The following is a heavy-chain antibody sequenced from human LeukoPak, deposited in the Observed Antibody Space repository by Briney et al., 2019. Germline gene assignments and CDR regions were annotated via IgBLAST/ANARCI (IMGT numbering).Heavy chain of an antibody. Sequence: PGGSLRLSCAASGFTFNNYWMYWVRQAPGKGLVYVSRVDNDGSGTTYADSVKGRFAISRDNAKNTLYLQMNSLRGEDTAVYYWARGGGGHAFDIWGPGTMVTVSS. CDR3: ARGGGGHAFDI. V-gene: IGHV3-74*03. CDR1: GFTFNNYW. J-gene: IGHJ3*02. D-gene: IGHD3-16*01. CDR2: VDNDGSGT.